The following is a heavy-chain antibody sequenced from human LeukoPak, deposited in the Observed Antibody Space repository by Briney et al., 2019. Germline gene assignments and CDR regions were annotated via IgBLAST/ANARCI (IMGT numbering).Heavy chain of an antibody. CDR2: IDAGGGDT. V-gene: IGHV3-23*01. D-gene: IGHD6-19*01. CDR3: GRPTKYWLVRGNGVDV. J-gene: IGHJ6*02. CDR1: GFSFSSYA. Sequence: GGSLRLSCAASGFSFSSYAMNWVRQAPGKGLEWVSSIDAGGGDTYHSDSVKGRFTISRDNSMNTLYLQMNSLRADDTAVYYCGRPTKYWLVRGNGVDVWGQGTTVTVSS.